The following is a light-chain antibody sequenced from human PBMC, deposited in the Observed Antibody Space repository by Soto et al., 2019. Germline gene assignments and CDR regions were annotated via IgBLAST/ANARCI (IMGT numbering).Light chain of an antibody. Sequence: DIQMTQSPSTLSASVGDRVTITCRASQRISSWLAWYQQKPGKAPKLLIYKASSLESGVPSRFSGSGSGTAFTLTISSLQPDDFATYYCQQYNSYSGTFGKGTKVEIK. CDR3: QQYNSYSGT. CDR2: KAS. J-gene: IGKJ1*01. V-gene: IGKV1-5*03. CDR1: QRISSW.